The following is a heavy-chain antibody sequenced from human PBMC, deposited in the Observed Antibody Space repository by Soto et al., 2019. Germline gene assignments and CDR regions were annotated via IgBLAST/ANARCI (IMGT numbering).Heavy chain of an antibody. CDR2: ISGSAANT. Sequence: GGSLRLSCAASGFTFSANAMSWVRQSPGKGLEWVSAISGSAANTYYADSVKGRFTISRDNSKNTLYLEMNTLRAEDTAVYYCAKGASGLLWFCDFWGQGTLVTVSS. V-gene: IGHV3-23*01. D-gene: IGHD3-10*01. J-gene: IGHJ4*02. CDR3: AKGASGLLWFCDF. CDR1: GFTFSANA.